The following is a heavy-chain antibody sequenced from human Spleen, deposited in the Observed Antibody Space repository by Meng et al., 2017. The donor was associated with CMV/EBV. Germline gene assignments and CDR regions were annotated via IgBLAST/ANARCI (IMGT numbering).Heavy chain of an antibody. D-gene: IGHD2/OR15-2a*01. CDR1: GYTFPSNY. CDR3: AREGSTFPYYFDY. Sequence: KASGYTFPSNYMHWVRQARGQGLEWMGIINPSGGSTSSAQKFQGRVTMTRDTSTSTVYMELSSLRSDDTAVYYCAREGSTFPYYFDYWGQGTLVTVSS. CDR2: INPSGGST. J-gene: IGHJ4*02. V-gene: IGHV1-46*01.